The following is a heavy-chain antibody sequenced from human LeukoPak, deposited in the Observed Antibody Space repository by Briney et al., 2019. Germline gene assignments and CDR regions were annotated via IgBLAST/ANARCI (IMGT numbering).Heavy chain of an antibody. CDR2: IYHSGST. D-gene: IGHD2-21*02. J-gene: IGHJ5*02. CDR1: GGSISSGGYS. V-gene: IGHV4-30-2*01. Sequence: PSETLSLTCAVSGGSISSGGYSWSWIRQPPWKGLEWIGYIYHSGSTYYNPSLKSRVTISVDRSKNQFSLKLSSVTAADTAVYYCARVVTANWFDPWGQGTLVTVSS. CDR3: ARVVTANWFDP.